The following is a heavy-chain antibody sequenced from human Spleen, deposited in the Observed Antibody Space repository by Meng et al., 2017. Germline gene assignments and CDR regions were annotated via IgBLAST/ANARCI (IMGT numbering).Heavy chain of an antibody. CDR3: AREDYYGSGSDY. Sequence: ASVKVSCKASGYTFTSYDINWVRQATGQGLEWMGWMNPNSGNTGYAQKFQGRVTMTRSTSISTAYMELSSLRSEDTAVYYCAREDYYGSGSDYWGQGTLVTVSS. CDR1: GYTFTSYD. CDR2: MNPNSGNT. J-gene: IGHJ4*02. D-gene: IGHD3-10*01. V-gene: IGHV1-8*01.